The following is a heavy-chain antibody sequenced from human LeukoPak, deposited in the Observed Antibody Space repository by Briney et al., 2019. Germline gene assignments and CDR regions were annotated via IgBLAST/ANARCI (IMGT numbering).Heavy chain of an antibody. V-gene: IGHV1-69*01. J-gene: IGHJ4*02. D-gene: IGHD5-12*01. CDR3: ARRVSCCHGGYGKIGF. CDR1: GGTFISYA. CDR2: IIPIFGTA. Sequence: SVKVSCKASGGTFISYAISWVRQAPGQGLEWMGGIIPIFGTANYAQKFQGRVTITADESTSTAYMELSSLRSEDTAVYYCARRVSCCHGGYGKIGFWGQGTLVTVSS.